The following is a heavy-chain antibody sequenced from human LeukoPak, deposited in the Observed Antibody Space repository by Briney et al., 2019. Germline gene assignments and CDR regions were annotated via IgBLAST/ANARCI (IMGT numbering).Heavy chain of an antibody. V-gene: IGHV3-23*01. CDR2: ISGSGGST. D-gene: IGHD6-19*01. J-gene: IGHJ6*03. CDR3: AKFIGSSGWSPSYYYYYYMDV. Sequence: GGSLRLSCAASGFTFSSYAMSWVRQAPGKGLEWVSAISGSGGSTYYADSVKGRFTISRDNSKNTLYLQMNSLRAEDTAVYYCAKFIGSSGWSPSYYYYYYMDVWGKGTTVTVSS. CDR1: GFTFSSYA.